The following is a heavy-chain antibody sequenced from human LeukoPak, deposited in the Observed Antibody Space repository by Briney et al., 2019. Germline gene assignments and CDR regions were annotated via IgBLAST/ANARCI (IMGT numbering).Heavy chain of an antibody. CDR3: ARRGRRRIPFDY. J-gene: IGHJ4*02. D-gene: IGHD2-15*01. CDR2: INHSGST. Sequence: SETLSLTCAVYGGSFSGYYWSWIRQPPGKGLEWIGEINHSGSTNYNPSLKSRVTISVDTSKNQFSLKLSSVTAADTAVYYCARRGRRRIPFDYWGQGTLVTVSS. V-gene: IGHV4-34*01. CDR1: GGSFSGYY.